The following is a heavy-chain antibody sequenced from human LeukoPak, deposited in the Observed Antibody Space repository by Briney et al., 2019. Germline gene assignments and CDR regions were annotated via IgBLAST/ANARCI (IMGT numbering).Heavy chain of an antibody. V-gene: IGHV3-33*01. J-gene: IGHJ4*02. CDR2: IWYDAYNK. Sequence: GGSLRLSCAASGFTFNSYGMHWVRQAPGKGLEWVAVIWYDAYNKYYADSVKGRFTISRDNSKNTLYLQMNSLRAEDTAVYYCARVSYYGSGSYYTLGYWGQGTLVTVSS. CDR1: GFTFNSYG. CDR3: ARVSYYGSGSYYTLGY. D-gene: IGHD3-10*01.